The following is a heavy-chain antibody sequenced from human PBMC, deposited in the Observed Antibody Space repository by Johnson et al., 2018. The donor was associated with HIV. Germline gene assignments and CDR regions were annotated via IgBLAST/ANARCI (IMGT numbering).Heavy chain of an antibody. Sequence: MLLVESGGGVVQPGRSLRLSCAASGFTVNSNYINWVRQAPGKGLECVSGIYSGGRTYYADSVKGRFTISRDNSKNTLYLQMNSLRAEDTAVYYCAKQETSPAAGTFGAFDIWGRGTRVTVSS. D-gene: IGHD6-13*01. CDR3: AKQETSPAAGTFGAFDI. CDR1: GFTVNSNY. J-gene: IGHJ3*02. CDR2: IYSGGRT. V-gene: IGHV3-66*04.